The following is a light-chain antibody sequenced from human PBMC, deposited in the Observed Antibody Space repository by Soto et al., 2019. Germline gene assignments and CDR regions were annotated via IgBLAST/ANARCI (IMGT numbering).Light chain of an antibody. Sequence: EIVLTQSPATLSVSPGERATLSCRASQSVGSNLAWYQQKPGQAPRLLIYGASTRATSIPARFSGNGSGTEFTLTISSLQSEDSAVYYCQQYNNWPPLTFGGGTKVEIK. J-gene: IGKJ4*01. CDR1: QSVGSN. V-gene: IGKV3-15*01. CDR2: GAS. CDR3: QQYNNWPPLT.